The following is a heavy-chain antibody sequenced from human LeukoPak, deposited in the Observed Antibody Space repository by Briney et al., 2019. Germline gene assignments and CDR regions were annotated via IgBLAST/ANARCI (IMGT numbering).Heavy chain of an antibody. CDR3: ARIRGGSLEY. CDR1: SGSISTSNYY. J-gene: IGHJ4*02. V-gene: IGHV4-39*07. D-gene: IGHD3-16*01. Sequence: PSETLSLTCTVSSGSISTSNYYWGWVRQPPGKALEWIGNIFYSGSTYYNPSLKSRVTISVDTSKNQFSLKLSSVTAADTAVYYCARIRGGSLEYWGQGTLVTVSS. CDR2: IFYSGST.